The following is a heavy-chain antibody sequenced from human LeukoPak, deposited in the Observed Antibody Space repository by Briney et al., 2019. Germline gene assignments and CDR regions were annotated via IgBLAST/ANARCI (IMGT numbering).Heavy chain of an antibody. CDR3: AREYYGSSGYYNDY. V-gene: IGHV4-59*11. Sequence: WETLSLTCSVSGGSIINHNWSWIRQPPGKGLEWIGYIYSSGSTNYNPSLKSRVTISVDRSKNQFSLNLSSVTAADTAVYYCAREYYGSSGYYNDYWGQGALVTVSS. CDR2: IYSSGST. CDR1: GGSIINHN. D-gene: IGHD3-22*01. J-gene: IGHJ4*02.